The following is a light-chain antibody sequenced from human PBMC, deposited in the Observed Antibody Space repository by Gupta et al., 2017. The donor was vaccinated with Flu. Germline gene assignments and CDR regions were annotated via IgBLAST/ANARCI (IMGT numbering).Light chain of an antibody. V-gene: IGLV2-14*01. CDR1: SSDVGAYNY. Sequence: QSALTQPASVSGSPGQSITISCTGTSSDVGAYNYVSWYQQHPGKAPKLIIYEVSNRPSGVSNRFSGSKSGNTASLTISGLQAEDEADYYCNSYTNYNPPWVFGGGTKLTVL. CDR3: NSYTNYNPPWV. J-gene: IGLJ3*02. CDR2: EVS.